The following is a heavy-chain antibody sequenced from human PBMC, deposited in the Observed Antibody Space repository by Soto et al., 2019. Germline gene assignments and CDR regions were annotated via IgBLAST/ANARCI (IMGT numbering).Heavy chain of an antibody. J-gene: IGHJ4*02. D-gene: IGHD2-8*01. Sequence: QLQESGPGLVKPSETLSLTCTVSGDTIYSDNYYWSWIRQSPGKGLEWIGYSYYSGRTYYNPSLRSRFSISVDTSKNQFFLKMRSATAADTAVYYCARGESMLPGVLTSPLDYWGRGTLVTVSS. CDR3: ARGESMLPGVLTSPLDY. CDR1: GDTIYSDNYY. CDR2: SYYSGRT. V-gene: IGHV4-30-4*01.